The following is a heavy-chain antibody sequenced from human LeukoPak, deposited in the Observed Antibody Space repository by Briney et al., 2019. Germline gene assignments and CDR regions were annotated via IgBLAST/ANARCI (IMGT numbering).Heavy chain of an antibody. CDR3: AKDYGNYRGSDY. V-gene: IGHV3-43*01. Sequence: GGSLRLSCATSGFAFAQYMMHWVRQAPGKGLEWVSLITWDGATTLYSGSVKGRFTISRDNTKNSLYLQMNSLRSEDTALYYRAKDYGNYRGSDYWGQGTLVTVSS. CDR2: ITWDGATT. J-gene: IGHJ4*02. D-gene: IGHD3-22*01. CDR1: GFAFAQYM.